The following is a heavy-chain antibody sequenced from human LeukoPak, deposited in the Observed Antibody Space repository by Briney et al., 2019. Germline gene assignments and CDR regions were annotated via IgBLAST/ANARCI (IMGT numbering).Heavy chain of an antibody. CDR1: GFTFGNYW. V-gene: IGHV3-74*01. CDR2: ITSDGRST. Sequence: QPGGSLRLSCAASGFTFGNYWMHWVRQAPGKGLVWVSRITSDGRSTSHADSVQGRFTISRDNAKNTLYLQMNSLRVEDTAVYYCARDQVANDYWGQGTLVTVSS. J-gene: IGHJ4*02. CDR3: ARDQVANDY.